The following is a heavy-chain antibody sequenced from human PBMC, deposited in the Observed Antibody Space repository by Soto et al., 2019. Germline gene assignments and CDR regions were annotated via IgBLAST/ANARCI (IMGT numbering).Heavy chain of an antibody. CDR3: ARVNVTLDF. CDR1: GGSINTYNLF. J-gene: IGHJ4*02. V-gene: IGHV4-39*01. CDR2: VHYSGNA. D-gene: IGHD2-21*02. Sequence: QLQLQESGPGLVGPSETLSLSCTVSGGSINTYNLFWAWIRQPPGKGLEWIASVHYSGNAYYNPSPTXRXTXXRDTSKNRVSLELRSVTAADTAVYYCARVNVTLDFWGQGTLVTVSS.